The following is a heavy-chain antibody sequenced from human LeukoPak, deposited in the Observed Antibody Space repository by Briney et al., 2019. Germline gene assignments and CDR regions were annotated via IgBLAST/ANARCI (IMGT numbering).Heavy chain of an antibody. CDR1: GFTFSSYW. D-gene: IGHD2-2*01. J-gene: IGHJ4*02. CDR3: ARDRIVVVPAAGDY. Sequence: PGGSLRLSCAASGFTFSSYWMSWVRQAPGKGLEWVANIKQDGSEKYYVDSVKGRFTISRDNAKNSLYLQMNSLRAEDTAVYYCARDRIVVVPAAGDYWGQGTLVTVLS. CDR2: IKQDGSEK. V-gene: IGHV3-7*01.